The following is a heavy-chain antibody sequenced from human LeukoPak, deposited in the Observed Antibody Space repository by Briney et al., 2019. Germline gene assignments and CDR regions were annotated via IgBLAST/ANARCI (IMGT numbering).Heavy chain of an antibody. CDR2: IYSGGTT. CDR1: GFTVSSNY. D-gene: IGHD4-17*01. CDR3: ASKLTTGS. Sequence: GGFLRLSCLVSGFTVSSNYMSWVRQTPGKGLEWVSVIYSGGTTKYADSVKGRFTIYRDTSKNTLYLQMNSLRVEDTAVYYCASKLTTGSWGQGTLVTVSS. J-gene: IGHJ5*02. V-gene: IGHV3-66*01.